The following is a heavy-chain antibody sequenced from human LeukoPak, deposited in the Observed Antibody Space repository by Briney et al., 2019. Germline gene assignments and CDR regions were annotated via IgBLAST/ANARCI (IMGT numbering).Heavy chain of an antibody. CDR3: ARGGSLYDILTGLGHY. Sequence: SETPSLTCAVYGGSFSGYYWSWIRQPPGKGLEWIGEINHSGSTNYNPSLKSRVTISVDTSKNQFSLKLSSVTAADTAVYYCARGGSLYDILTGLGHYWGQGTLVTVSS. V-gene: IGHV4-34*01. CDR2: INHSGST. CDR1: GGSFSGYY. J-gene: IGHJ4*02. D-gene: IGHD3-9*01.